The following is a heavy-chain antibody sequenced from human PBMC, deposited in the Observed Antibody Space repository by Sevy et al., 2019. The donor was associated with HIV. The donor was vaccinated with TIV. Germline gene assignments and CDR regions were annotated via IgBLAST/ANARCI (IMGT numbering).Heavy chain of an antibody. D-gene: IGHD2-2*01. J-gene: IGHJ5*02. CDR3: ARGGPYCSSTSCYGRPDNWFDP. CDR1: GGSFSGYY. Sequence: SETLSLTCAVYGGSFSGYYWSWIRQPPGKGLEWIGEINHSGSTNYNPSLKSRVTISVDTSKNQFSLKLSSVTAAGTAVYYCARGGPYCSSTSCYGRPDNWFDPWGQGTLVTVSS. V-gene: IGHV4-34*01. CDR2: INHSGST.